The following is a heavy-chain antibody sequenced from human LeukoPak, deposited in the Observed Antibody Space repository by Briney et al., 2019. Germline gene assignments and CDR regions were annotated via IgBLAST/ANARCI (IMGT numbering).Heavy chain of an antibody. Sequence: PSETLSLTCTVSGGSISSYYWSWIRQPPGKGLEWIGYIYYSGSTNYNPSLKSRVTISVDTSKNRFSLKLSSVTAADTAVYYCARRNNYYGSGSPYFDYWGQGTLVTVSS. CDR3: ARRNNYYGSGSPYFDY. V-gene: IGHV4-59*08. CDR1: GGSISSYY. CDR2: IYYSGST. D-gene: IGHD3-10*01. J-gene: IGHJ4*02.